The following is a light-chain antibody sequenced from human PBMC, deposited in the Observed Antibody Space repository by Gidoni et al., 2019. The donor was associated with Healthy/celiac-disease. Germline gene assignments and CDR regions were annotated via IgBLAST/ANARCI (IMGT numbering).Light chain of an antibody. J-gene: IGKJ2*01. CDR1: QSVSSSY. CDR2: GAS. CDR3: QQYGSSPYT. V-gene: IGKV3-20*01. Sequence: DIELTQSPGTLSLSPGERATLSCRASQSVSSSYLAWYQQKPGQAPRLLIYGASSRATGIPDRFSSSESGTDFTLTISRLEPEDFAVYYCQQYGSSPYTFGQGTKLEIK.